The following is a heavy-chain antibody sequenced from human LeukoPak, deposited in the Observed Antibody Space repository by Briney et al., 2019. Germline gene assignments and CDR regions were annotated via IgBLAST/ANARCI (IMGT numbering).Heavy chain of an antibody. CDR1: GGSISSYY. J-gene: IGHJ4*02. Sequence: PSETLSRTCTVSGGSISSYYWNWLRQPAGKGLEWIGRIYTSGTTNYNPSLKSRVTMSVDTSKNQFSLRLSSVTAADTAVYYCARRQDSPAGGVFDYWGQGIPVTVSS. CDR2: IYTSGTT. V-gene: IGHV4-4*07. D-gene: IGHD3-16*01. CDR3: ARRQDSPAGGVFDY.